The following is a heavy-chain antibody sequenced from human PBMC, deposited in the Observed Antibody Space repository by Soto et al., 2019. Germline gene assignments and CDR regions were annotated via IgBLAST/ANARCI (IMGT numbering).Heavy chain of an antibody. J-gene: IGHJ6*03. V-gene: IGHV4-34*01. D-gene: IGHD2-15*01. CDR3: ARLPYCSGGSCRKLSYYYYYMDV. Sequence: PSETLSLTCAVYGGSFSGYYWSWIRQPPGKGLEWIGEINHSGSTNYNPSLKSRVTISVDTSKNQFSLKLSSVTAADTAVYYCARLPYCSGGSCRKLSYYYYYMDVWGKGTTVTVSS. CDR2: INHSGST. CDR1: GGSFSGYY.